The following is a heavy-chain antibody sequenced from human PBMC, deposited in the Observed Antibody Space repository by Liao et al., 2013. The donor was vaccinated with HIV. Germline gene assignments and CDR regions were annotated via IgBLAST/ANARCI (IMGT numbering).Heavy chain of an antibody. CDR1: GGSISSGNYY. J-gene: IGHJ5*02. CDR3: AREGLLGNWFDP. Sequence: QVQLQESGPGLVKPSQTLSLTCTVSGGSISSGNYYWSWIRQPAGKGLEWIGRMYASGSTHYSPSLKSRVTISVDTSKNQFSLKLSSVTAADTAVYYCAREGLLGNWFDPWGQGTLVTVSS. CDR2: MYASGST. D-gene: IGHD7-27*01. V-gene: IGHV4-61*02.